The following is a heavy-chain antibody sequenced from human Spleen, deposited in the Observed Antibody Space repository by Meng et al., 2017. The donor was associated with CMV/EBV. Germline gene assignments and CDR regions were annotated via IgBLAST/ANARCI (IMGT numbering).Heavy chain of an antibody. CDR2: IIPIFGTV. CDR3: ARSHTNDYGDFGY. V-gene: IGHV1-69*05. D-gene: IGHD4-17*01. CDR1: RTTFKSYS. Sequence: CKASRTTFKSYSIYWVRQAPGQGLECVGGIIPIFGTVNYAQRFQGRVTITTDESTSTAYMELSSLRSDDTAMYYCARSHTNDYGDFGYWGQGTLVTVSS. J-gene: IGHJ4*02.